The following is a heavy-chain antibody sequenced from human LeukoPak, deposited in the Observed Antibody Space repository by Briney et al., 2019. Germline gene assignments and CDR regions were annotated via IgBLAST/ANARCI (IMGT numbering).Heavy chain of an antibody. J-gene: IGHJ6*02. D-gene: IGHD4-17*01. Sequence: GGSLRLSCAASGFTFSSYGMHWVRQAPGKALDWVAVIWYDGSNKYYADSVKGRFTISRDNSKNTLYLQMNSLRAEDTAVYYCARDTHLVTTWFYYYYGMDVWGQGTTVTVSS. CDR2: IWYDGSNK. V-gene: IGHV3-33*01. CDR3: ARDTHLVTTWFYYYYGMDV. CDR1: GFTFSSYG.